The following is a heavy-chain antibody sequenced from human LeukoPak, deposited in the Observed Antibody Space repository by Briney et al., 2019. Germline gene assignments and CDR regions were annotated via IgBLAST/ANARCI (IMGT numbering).Heavy chain of an antibody. Sequence: SETLSLTCTLPAGSLSSYYWSWIRPPPGKGLERIGYIYYSVSTNYNPSLKSRVTISVDTSKNQFSLSMTSVTAADAAVHYCATRTSYYDFWSGYYDYYYYMDVWGKGTTVTVSS. CDR3: ATRTSYYDFWSGYYDYYYYMDV. CDR2: IYYSVST. CDR1: AGSLSSYY. V-gene: IGHV4-59*01. D-gene: IGHD3-3*01. J-gene: IGHJ6*03.